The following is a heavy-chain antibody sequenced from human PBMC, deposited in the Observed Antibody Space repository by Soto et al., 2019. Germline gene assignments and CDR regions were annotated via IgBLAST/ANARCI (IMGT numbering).Heavy chain of an antibody. CDR3: ARADSSGYYTYGWFDP. CDR2: INHSGST. V-gene: IGHV4-34*01. D-gene: IGHD3-22*01. J-gene: IGHJ5*02. Sequence: SETLSLTCAVYGGSFSGYYWSWIRQPPGKGLEWIGEINHSGSTNYNPSLKSRVTISVDTSKNQFSLKLSSVTAADTAVYYCARADSSGYYTYGWFDPWGQGTLVTVS. CDR1: GGSFSGYY.